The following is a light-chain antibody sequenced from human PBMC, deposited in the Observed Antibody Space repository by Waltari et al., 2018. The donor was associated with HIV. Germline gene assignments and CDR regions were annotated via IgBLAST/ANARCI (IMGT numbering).Light chain of an antibody. CDR2: DVI. V-gene: IGLV2-14*03. CDR1: SSDVGAYIY. J-gene: IGLJ3*02. CDR3: SSHTSSSPWV. Sequence: QSALTQSASVSGSPGQSITISCTGTSSDVGAYIYVSWYQQHPGKAPKLMIYDVINRPSGVSNRFSGSKSGNTASLTISGLQAEDEADYYCSSHTSSSPWVFGGGTKVTVL.